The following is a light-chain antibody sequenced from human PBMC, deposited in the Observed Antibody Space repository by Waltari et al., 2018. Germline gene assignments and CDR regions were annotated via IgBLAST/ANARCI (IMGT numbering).Light chain of an antibody. CDR1: QSVSSY. CDR2: DAS. V-gene: IGKV3-11*01. CDR3: QQRSNWPFT. J-gene: IGKJ5*01. Sequence: EIVLTQSPATLSLSPGERAPLPCRASQSVSSYLAWYQQKPGQAPRLLIYDASNRATGIPARFSGSGSGTDFTLTISSLEPEDFAVYYCQQRSNWPFTFGQGTRLEIK.